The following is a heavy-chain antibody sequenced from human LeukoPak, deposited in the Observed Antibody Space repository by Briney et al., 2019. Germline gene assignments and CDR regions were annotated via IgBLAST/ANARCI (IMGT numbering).Heavy chain of an antibody. CDR3: ARPHCSSTSCYSWFDP. V-gene: IGHV1-2*02. CDR1: GYTFTCYY. Sequence: GASVKVSCKASGYTFTCYYMHGVRQAPGQGLEGMGWINTNSGGTNYAQKFQGRVTMNRDTSISTAYMELSRLRSDDTAVYYCARPHCSSTSCYSWFDPWGQGTLVTVSS. CDR2: INTNSGGT. J-gene: IGHJ5*02. D-gene: IGHD2-2*02.